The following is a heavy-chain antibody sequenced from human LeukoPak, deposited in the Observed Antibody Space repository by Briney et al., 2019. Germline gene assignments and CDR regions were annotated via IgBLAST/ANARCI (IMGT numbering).Heavy chain of an antibody. CDR3: ARVSIAVAGTTFFDY. J-gene: IGHJ4*02. V-gene: IGHV4-34*01. Sequence: SETLSLTCAVYGGSFSGYYWSWIRQPPGKGLEWIGEINHSGSTNYNPSLKSRVTISVDTSKNQFSLKLSSVTAADTAVYYCARVSIAVAGTTFFDYWGQGTLVTVSS. CDR2: INHSGST. CDR1: GGSFSGYY. D-gene: IGHD6-19*01.